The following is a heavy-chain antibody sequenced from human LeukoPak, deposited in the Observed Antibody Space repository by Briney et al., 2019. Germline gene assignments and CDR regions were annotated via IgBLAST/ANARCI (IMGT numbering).Heavy chain of an antibody. Sequence: SETLSLTCAVYGGSFSGYYWSWIRQPPGKGLEWIGEINHSGSTTYNPSLKSRVTISVDTSKKQFSLKLSSVTAADTAVYYCARGNRGNLDYWGQGTLVTVSS. CDR3: ARGNRGNLDY. V-gene: IGHV4-34*01. CDR1: GGSFSGYY. CDR2: INHSGST. J-gene: IGHJ4*02.